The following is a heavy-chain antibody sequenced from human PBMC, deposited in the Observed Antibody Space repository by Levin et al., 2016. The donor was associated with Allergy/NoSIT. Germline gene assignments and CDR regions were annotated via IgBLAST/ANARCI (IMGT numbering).Heavy chain of an antibody. J-gene: IGHJ4*02. CDR2: ISSRSHFK. CDR1: GFTFSDYT. Sequence: GESLKISCGASGFTFSDYTFNWVRQAPGRGLEWVSSISSRSHFKYYADSLEGRFTVSRDNAKNSLYLHMTSLRAEDTAVYFCARFSTAYYEDYWGQGTLVTVSS. D-gene: IGHD3-9*01. V-gene: IGHV3-21*01. CDR3: ARFSTAYYEDY.